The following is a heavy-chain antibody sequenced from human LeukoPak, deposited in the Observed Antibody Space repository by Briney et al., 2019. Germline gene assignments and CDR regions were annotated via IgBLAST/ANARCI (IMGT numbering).Heavy chain of an antibody. CDR3: ARALAGTAELDV. V-gene: IGHV1-8*01. CDR2: MNPNNGNT. Sequence: GASVKVSCKASGYTFTSYDIHWVRQATGQGLEWMGRMNPNNGNTGDAQKFQGRVTMTRDPSISTAYMELSSLRSEDTGEYFCARALAGTAELDVWGKGTTVTVSS. D-gene: IGHD1-1*01. J-gene: IGHJ6*04. CDR1: GYTFTSYD.